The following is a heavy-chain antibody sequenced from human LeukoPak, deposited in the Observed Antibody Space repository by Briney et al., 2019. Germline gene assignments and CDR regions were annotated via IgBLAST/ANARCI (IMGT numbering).Heavy chain of an antibody. Sequence: GGSLRLSCAASGFTFSSYWMSWVRQAPGKGLEWVANIKQDGSEKYYVDSVKGRFTISRDNAKNSLYLQMNSLRAEDTAVYYCARDRIWYYDFWSGYYYDYWGQGTLVTVSS. V-gene: IGHV3-7*01. CDR1: GFTFSSYW. CDR3: ARDRIWYYDFWSGYYYDY. CDR2: IKQDGSEK. J-gene: IGHJ4*02. D-gene: IGHD3-3*01.